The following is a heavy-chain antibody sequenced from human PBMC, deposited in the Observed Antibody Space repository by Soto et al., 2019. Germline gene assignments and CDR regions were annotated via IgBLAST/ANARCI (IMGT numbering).Heavy chain of an antibody. V-gene: IGHV1-18*04. CDR1: GYTFTSYG. J-gene: IGHJ6*02. D-gene: IGHD6-13*01. CDR2: ISAYNGNT. Sequence: EASVKVSCKASGYTFTSYGISWVRRAPGQGLEWMGWISAYNGNTNYAQKLQGRVTMTTDTSTSTAYMELRSLRSDDTAVYYCARDDSSSCASYYYYGMDVWGQGTTVTVSS. CDR3: ARDDSSSCASYYYYGMDV.